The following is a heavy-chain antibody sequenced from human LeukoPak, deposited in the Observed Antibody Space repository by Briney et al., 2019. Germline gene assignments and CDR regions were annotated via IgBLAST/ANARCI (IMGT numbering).Heavy chain of an antibody. CDR2: ISYDGNSK. J-gene: IGHJ4*02. CDR3: ARGPGYYYGDY. V-gene: IGHV3-30-3*01. Sequence: PGWSLRLSCAASGFNFNNCAMHWVRQAPGKGLEWVAVISYDGNSKYYADSVKGRFTISRDNSKNTLYLQMNSLRPEDTAMYYCARGPGYYYGDYWGQGTLVTVSS. CDR1: GFNFNNCA. D-gene: IGHD3-22*01.